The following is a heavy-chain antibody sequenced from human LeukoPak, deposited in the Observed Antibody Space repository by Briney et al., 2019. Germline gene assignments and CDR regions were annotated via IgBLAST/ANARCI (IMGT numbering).Heavy chain of an antibody. CDR3: ALYRDYALDI. V-gene: IGHV4-59*01. Sequence: SETLSLTCTVSGGSISSYYWSWIRQPPGKGLEWIGYIYYSGSTNYNPSLKSRVTISVDTSKNQFSLKLSSVTAADTAVYYCALYRDYALDIWGQGTMVTVSS. CDR1: GGSISSYY. CDR2: IYYSGST. D-gene: IGHD3-16*01. J-gene: IGHJ3*02.